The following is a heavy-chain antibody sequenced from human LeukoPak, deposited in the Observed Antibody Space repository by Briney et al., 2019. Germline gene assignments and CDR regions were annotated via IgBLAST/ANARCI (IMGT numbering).Heavy chain of an antibody. J-gene: IGHJ4*02. CDR2: IKQDGGEK. D-gene: IGHD3-22*01. CDR1: GGSISSGPYY. Sequence: ETLSLTCTVSGGSISSGPYYWGWIRQPPGKGLEWVANIKQDGGEKYYVDSVKGRFTTSRDNGKNSLYLQMNSLRAEDTAVYYCASEVVTMIVGEFDYWGQGTLVTVSS. CDR3: ASEVVTMIVGEFDY. V-gene: IGHV3-7*01.